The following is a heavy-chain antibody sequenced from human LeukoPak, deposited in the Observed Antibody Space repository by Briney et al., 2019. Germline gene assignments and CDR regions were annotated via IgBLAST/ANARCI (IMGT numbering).Heavy chain of an antibody. D-gene: IGHD3-16*02. CDR3: AKDLCYDYVGGRYRYGGYFDY. CDR2: ISGSGGST. CDR1: GFTFSSYA. V-gene: IGHV3-23*01. Sequence: PGGSLRVSCAASGFTFSSYAMSWVRQAPGKGLEWVSAISGSGGSTYYADSVKGRFTISRDNSKNTLYLQMNSLRAEDTAVYYCAKDLCYDYVGGRYRYGGYFDYWGQGTLVSVFS. J-gene: IGHJ4*02.